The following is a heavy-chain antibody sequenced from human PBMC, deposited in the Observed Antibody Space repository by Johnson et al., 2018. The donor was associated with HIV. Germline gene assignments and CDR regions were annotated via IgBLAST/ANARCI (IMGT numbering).Heavy chain of an antibody. CDR3: ARLLSGYSRDAFHI. Sequence: QVQLVESGGGLVQPGRSLRLSCAASGFSFSNYGMHWVRQAPGKGLEWVAVISYDGNIKYYADSVRGRFTISRDNSKNTLYLQMHSLRAEDTAFYYCARLLSGYSRDAFHIWGQGTMVTVSS. V-gene: IGHV3-30*03. CDR2: ISYDGNIK. J-gene: IGHJ3*02. D-gene: IGHD5-18*01. CDR1: GFSFSNYG.